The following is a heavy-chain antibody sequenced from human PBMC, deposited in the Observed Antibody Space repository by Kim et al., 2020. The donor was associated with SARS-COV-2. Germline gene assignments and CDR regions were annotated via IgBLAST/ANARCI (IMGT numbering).Heavy chain of an antibody. CDR3: ARHEDVYYDSSGYFDY. J-gene: IGHJ4*02. V-gene: IGHV4-39*01. Sequence: SLKSRVTISVEPSKNPFSLKLSSVTAADTAVYYCARHEDVYYDSSGYFDYWGQGTMVTVSS. D-gene: IGHD3-22*01.